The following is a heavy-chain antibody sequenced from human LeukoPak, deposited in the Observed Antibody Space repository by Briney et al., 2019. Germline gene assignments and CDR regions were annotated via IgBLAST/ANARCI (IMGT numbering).Heavy chain of an antibody. D-gene: IGHD3-22*01. V-gene: IGHV3-23*01. Sequence: GGSLRLSCAASGFTFSSYAMSWVRQAPGKGLEWVSAISDSGGSTYSADSVKGRFTISRDNSKNTLYLQMNSLRAEDTAVYYCAGGSDYYYYFDYWAREPWSPSPQ. CDR1: GFTFSSYA. CDR3: AGGSDYYYYFDY. CDR2: ISDSGGST. J-gene: IGHJ4*02.